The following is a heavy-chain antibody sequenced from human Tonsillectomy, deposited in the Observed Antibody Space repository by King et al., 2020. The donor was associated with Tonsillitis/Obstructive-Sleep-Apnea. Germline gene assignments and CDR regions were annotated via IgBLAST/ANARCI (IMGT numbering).Heavy chain of an antibody. CDR2: IYYTGST. J-gene: IGHJ4*02. V-gene: IGHV4-39*01. Sequence: QLQESGPGLVKPSETLSLTCTVSGGYIISSSYYWGWIRQPPGKGLEWSGRIYYTGSTYYNPSLMSRGPISVDTSKNQFSLKLSSVTAADTAVYYCAWDLNYWGQGTLVTVSS. CDR3: AWDLNY. D-gene: IGHD1-26*01. CDR1: GGYIISSSYY.